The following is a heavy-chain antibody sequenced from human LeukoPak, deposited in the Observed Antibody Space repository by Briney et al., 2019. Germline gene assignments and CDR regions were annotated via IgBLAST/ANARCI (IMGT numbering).Heavy chain of an antibody. CDR1: GYTLTSYG. CDR3: ARGAYGDK. CDR2: ISTQTGNT. V-gene: IGHV1-18*01. J-gene: IGHJ4*02. Sequence: ASVKVSCEASGYTLTSYGINWMRQAPGQGLEWLGWISTQTGNTDFAQKVQGRLTLTTDRSTNTAYMELRSLTSDDTAVYYCARGAYGDKWGQGTIVTVSS. D-gene: IGHD4-17*01.